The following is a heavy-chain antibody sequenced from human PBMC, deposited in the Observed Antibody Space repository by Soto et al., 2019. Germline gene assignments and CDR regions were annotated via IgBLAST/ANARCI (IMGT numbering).Heavy chain of an antibody. CDR3: ARAHGSGWGAFDI. CDR1: GGSISSGGYS. CDR2: IYHSGST. D-gene: IGHD3-10*01. Sequence: QLQLQESGSGLVKPSQTLSLTCAVSGGSISSGGYSWSWIRQPPGKGLEWIGYIYHSGSTYYNPFLTSRVTRSVDMSKGQFSPKLSSVTAADTAVYYCARAHGSGWGAFDIWGQATMVTVSS. V-gene: IGHV4-30-2*01. J-gene: IGHJ3*02.